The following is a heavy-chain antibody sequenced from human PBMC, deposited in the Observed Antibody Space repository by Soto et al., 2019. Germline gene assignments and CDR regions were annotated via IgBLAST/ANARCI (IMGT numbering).Heavy chain of an antibody. Sequence: ASVKVSCKDSGYTFNSYGISWVRQDTGQGLEWMGWISAYNGNTNYAQKLQGRVTMTTDTSTSTAYMELRSLRSDDTAVYYCARDAIPDIVVVPAAMPAGGEFDPWGQGTLVTVSS. CDR3: ARDAIPDIVVVPAAMPAGGEFDP. CDR1: GYTFNSYG. J-gene: IGHJ5*02. V-gene: IGHV1-18*01. D-gene: IGHD2-2*01. CDR2: ISAYNGNT.